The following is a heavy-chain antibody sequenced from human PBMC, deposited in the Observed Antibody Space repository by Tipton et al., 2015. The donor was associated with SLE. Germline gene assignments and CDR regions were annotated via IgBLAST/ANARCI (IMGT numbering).Heavy chain of an antibody. Sequence: TLSLTCAVSGGSISSHYWNWIRQPPGKGLEWIGYMYYSGSTNYNPSLKSRVTISVDTSKNQFSLKLNSVTAADTAVYYCARVNLGGGGRRYDMDVWGQGTTVTVSS. V-gene: IGHV4-59*11. CDR2: MYYSGST. CDR3: ARVNLGGGGRRYDMDV. J-gene: IGHJ6*02. D-gene: IGHD2-15*01. CDR1: GGSISSHY.